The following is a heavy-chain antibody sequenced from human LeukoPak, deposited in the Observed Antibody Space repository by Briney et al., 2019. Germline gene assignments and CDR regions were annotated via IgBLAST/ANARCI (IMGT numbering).Heavy chain of an antibody. CDR3: SRAIVVPPPAYYYFDY. V-gene: IGHV3-53*01. CDR1: GFTVSNNY. D-gene: IGHD2-2*01. CDR2: IYSGGTT. J-gene: IGHJ4*02. Sequence: GGSLRLSCAASGFTVSNNYMTWVRQAPGKGLEWVSVIYSGGTTYYADSVKGRFTISRDSSKNTLYLQMNSLKTEDTAVYYCSRAIVVPPPAYYYFDYWGQGTLVTVSS.